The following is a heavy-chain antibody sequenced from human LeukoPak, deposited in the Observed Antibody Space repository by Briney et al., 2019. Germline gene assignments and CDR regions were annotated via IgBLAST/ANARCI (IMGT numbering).Heavy chain of an antibody. CDR3: ARERRYCSGDNCYSGLDY. V-gene: IGHV3-53*01. D-gene: IGHD2-15*01. CDR2: IHSGGTT. Sequence: GGSLRLSCAVSGFTVSSNYMSWVRQAPGKGLEWVSLIHSGGTTEYADSVKDRFTISRDYSKNTVNLQINSLRAEDTAVYYCARERRYCSGDNCYSGLDYWGQGTLVTVSS. J-gene: IGHJ4*02. CDR1: GFTVSSNY.